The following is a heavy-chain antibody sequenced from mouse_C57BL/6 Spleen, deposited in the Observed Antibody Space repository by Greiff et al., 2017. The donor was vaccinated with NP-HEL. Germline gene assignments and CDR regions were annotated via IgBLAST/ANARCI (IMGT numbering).Heavy chain of an antibody. J-gene: IGHJ1*03. V-gene: IGHV5-4*03. D-gene: IGHD1-1*01. CDR1: RFTFSSYA. Sequence: EVKLVESGGGLVKPGGSLKLSCAASRFTFSSYAMSWVRQTPEKRLEWVATISDGGSYTYYPDNVKGRFTISRDNAKNNLYLQMSHLKSEDTAMYYCARRGYYGSASYWYFDVWGTGTTVTVSS. CDR3: ARRGYYGSASYWYFDV. CDR2: ISDGGSYT.